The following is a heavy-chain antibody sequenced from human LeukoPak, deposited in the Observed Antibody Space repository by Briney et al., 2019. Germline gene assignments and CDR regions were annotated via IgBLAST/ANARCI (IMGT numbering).Heavy chain of an antibody. Sequence: GGSLRLSCAASGFTFSSYAMSWVRQAPGKGLEWVSAISGSGGSTYYADSVKGRFTISRDNSKNTLYLQMNSLRAEDTDVYYWGKASTMIVVNDYWGQGTLVTVSS. CDR3: GKASTMIVVNDY. V-gene: IGHV3-23*01. D-gene: IGHD3-22*01. CDR2: ISGSGGST. CDR1: GFTFSSYA. J-gene: IGHJ4*02.